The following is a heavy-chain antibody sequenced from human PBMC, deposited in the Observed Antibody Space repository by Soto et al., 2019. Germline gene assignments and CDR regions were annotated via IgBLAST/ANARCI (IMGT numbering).Heavy chain of an antibody. J-gene: IGHJ4*02. Sequence: QITLKESGHTLVRPTQTLTLICTFSGFSLSSSGVGVGWIRQPPGKALEWLALIYWDDDKRYSPSLKSRLTITKVTSKNQVVLTLTKLDTVDTATSYCARGGWTTYYSPFFDYWGQGTLVTVSS. V-gene: IGHV2-5*02. CDR1: GFSLSSSGVG. CDR2: IYWDDDK. D-gene: IGHD3-10*01. CDR3: ARGGWTTYYSPFFDY.